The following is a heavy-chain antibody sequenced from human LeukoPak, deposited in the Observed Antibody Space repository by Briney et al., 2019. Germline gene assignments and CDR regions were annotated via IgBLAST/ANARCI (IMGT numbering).Heavy chain of an antibody. D-gene: IGHD3-22*01. Sequence: ASVKVSCKASGYTFTAYYMHWVRQAPGQGLEWMGWINPNSGGTNYAQKFQGRVTMTRDTSISTAYMELSRLRSDDAAVYYCARDYYDSSGFGAFDIWGQGTMVTVSS. CDR2: INPNSGGT. V-gene: IGHV1-2*02. J-gene: IGHJ3*02. CDR1: GYTFTAYY. CDR3: ARDYYDSSGFGAFDI.